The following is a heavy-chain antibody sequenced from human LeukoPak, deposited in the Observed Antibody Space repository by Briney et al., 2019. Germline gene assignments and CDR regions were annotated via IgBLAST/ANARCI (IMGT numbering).Heavy chain of an antibody. CDR2: IYTSGST. CDR1: GVSISSYY. Sequence: SETLSLTCTVSGVSISSYYWSWIRQPAGKGLEWIGRIYTSGSTNYNPSLKSRVTMSVDTSKNQFSLKLSSVTAADTAVYYCARERFLEWLPTNYFDYWGQGTLVTVSS. V-gene: IGHV4-4*07. J-gene: IGHJ4*02. D-gene: IGHD3-3*01. CDR3: ARERFLEWLPTNYFDY.